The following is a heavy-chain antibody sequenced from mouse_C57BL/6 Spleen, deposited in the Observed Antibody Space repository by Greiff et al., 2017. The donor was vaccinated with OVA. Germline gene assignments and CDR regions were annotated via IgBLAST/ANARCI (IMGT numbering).Heavy chain of an antibody. J-gene: IGHJ3*01. Sequence: QVQLKQPGAELVKPGASVKLSCKASGYTFTSYWMHWVKQRPGQGLEWIGMIHPNSGSTNYNEKFKSKATLTVDKSSSTAYMQLSSLTSEDSAVYYCARSRGGFEGFAYWGQGTLVTVSA. CDR1: GYTFTSYW. V-gene: IGHV1-64*01. CDR3: ARSRGGFEGFAY. CDR2: IHPNSGST. D-gene: IGHD3-1*01.